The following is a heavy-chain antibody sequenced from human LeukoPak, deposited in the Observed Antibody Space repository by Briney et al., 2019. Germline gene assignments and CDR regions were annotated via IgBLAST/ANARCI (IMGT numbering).Heavy chain of an antibody. Sequence: GESLKISCKGSGYSFTSYWIGWVRQMPGKGLEWMGIIYPGGSDTRYSPSFQGQVTISADKSISTAYLQWSSLKASDTATYYCARTGRYSSSSYGYWGQGTLVTVSS. J-gene: IGHJ4*02. D-gene: IGHD6-6*01. V-gene: IGHV5-51*01. CDR2: IYPGGSDT. CDR3: ARTGRYSSSSYGY. CDR1: GYSFTSYW.